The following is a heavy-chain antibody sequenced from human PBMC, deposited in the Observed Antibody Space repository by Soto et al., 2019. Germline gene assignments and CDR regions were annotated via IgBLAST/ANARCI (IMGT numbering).Heavy chain of an antibody. CDR3: ARMVRGDPYYYYGMDV. V-gene: IGHV4-59*01. J-gene: IGHJ6*02. D-gene: IGHD3-10*01. Sequence: SETLSLTCTVSGGSISSYYWSWIRQPPGKGLEWIGYIYYSGSTNYNPSLKSRVTISVDTSKNQFSLKLSSVTAADTAVYYCARMVRGDPYYYYGMDVWGQGTKVTVSS. CDR2: IYYSGST. CDR1: GGSISSYY.